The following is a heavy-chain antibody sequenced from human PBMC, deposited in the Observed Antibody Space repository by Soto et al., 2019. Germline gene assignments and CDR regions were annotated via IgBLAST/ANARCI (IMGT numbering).Heavy chain of an antibody. CDR1: GGSISSGGYY. V-gene: IGHV4-31*03. Sequence: SETLSLTCTVSGGSISSGGYYWSWIRQHPGKGLEWIGYIYYSGSTYYNPSLKSRVTISVDTSKNQFSLKLSSVTAADTAVYYCARVLCAFDTAMGWFDPWGQGILVTVSS. D-gene: IGHD5-18*01. J-gene: IGHJ5*02. CDR2: IYYSGST. CDR3: ARVLCAFDTAMGWFDP.